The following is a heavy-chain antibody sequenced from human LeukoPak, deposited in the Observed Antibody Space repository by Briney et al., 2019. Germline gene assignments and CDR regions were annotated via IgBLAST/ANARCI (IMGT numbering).Heavy chain of an antibody. CDR3: ARDDTAVAGTELDY. Sequence: GGSLRLSCAASGFTFDDYAMHWVRQAPGKGLEWVSYISSSSTNIYYTDSVKGRFTISRDNAKNSLYLQMNSLRAEDTAVYYCARDDTAVAGTELDYWGQGTLVTVSS. CDR2: ISSSSTNI. CDR1: GFTFDDYA. D-gene: IGHD6-19*01. J-gene: IGHJ4*02. V-gene: IGHV3-21*01.